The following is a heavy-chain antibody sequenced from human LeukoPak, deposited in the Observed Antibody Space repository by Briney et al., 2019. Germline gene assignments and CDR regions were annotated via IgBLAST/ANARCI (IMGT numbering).Heavy chain of an antibody. J-gene: IGHJ4*02. V-gene: IGHV4-34*01. CDR1: GGSFSGYY. CDR3: ASASSGQEGFDY. Sequence: SETLSLTCAVYGGSFSGYYWSWIRQPPGKGLEWIGEINHSGSTNYNPSLKSRVTISVDTSKNQFSLKLSPVTAADTAVYYCASASSGQEGFDYWGQGTLVTVSS. CDR2: INHSGST.